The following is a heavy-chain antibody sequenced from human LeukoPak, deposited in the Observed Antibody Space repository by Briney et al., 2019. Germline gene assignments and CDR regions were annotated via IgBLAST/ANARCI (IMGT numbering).Heavy chain of an antibody. CDR3: ARHDPVGAWAFDI. V-gene: IGHV1-18*01. Sequence: GASVKVSCKASGYTFTSYGISWVRQAPGQGLEWMGWISAYNGNTNYAQKFQGRVTMTRNTSISTAYMELSSLRSEDTAVYYCARHDPVGAWAFDIWGQGTMVTVSS. J-gene: IGHJ3*02. CDR2: ISAYNGNT. D-gene: IGHD1-26*01. CDR1: GYTFTSYG.